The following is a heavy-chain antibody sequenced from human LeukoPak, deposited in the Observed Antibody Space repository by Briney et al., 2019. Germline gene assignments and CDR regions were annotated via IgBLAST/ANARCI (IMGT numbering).Heavy chain of an antibody. CDR3: ARGLTFVLLWFGEKGAFDY. CDR1: GGSISSYY. V-gene: IGHV4-59*01. J-gene: IGHJ4*02. Sequence: SETLSLTCNVSGGSISSYYWSWIRQPPGKGLEWIGYIYYSGSINYNPSLKSRDTISVDTSKNQFSLKLSSVTAADTAVYYCARGLTFVLLWFGEKGAFDYWGQGTLVTVSS. D-gene: IGHD3-10*01. CDR2: IYYSGSI.